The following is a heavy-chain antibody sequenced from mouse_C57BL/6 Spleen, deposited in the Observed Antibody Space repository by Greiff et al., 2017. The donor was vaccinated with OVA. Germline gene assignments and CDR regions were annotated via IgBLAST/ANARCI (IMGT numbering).Heavy chain of an antibody. J-gene: IGHJ2*01. D-gene: IGHD2-2*01. CDR1: GYTFTDYY. Sequence: VQLQQSGPELVKPGASVKISCKASGYTFTDYYMNWVKQSHGKSLEWIGDINPNNGGTSYNQKFKGKATLTVDKSSSTAYMELRSLTSEDSAVYYCARGRDYYGYFDYWGQGTTLTVSS. V-gene: IGHV1-26*01. CDR3: ARGRDYYGYFDY. CDR2: INPNNGGT.